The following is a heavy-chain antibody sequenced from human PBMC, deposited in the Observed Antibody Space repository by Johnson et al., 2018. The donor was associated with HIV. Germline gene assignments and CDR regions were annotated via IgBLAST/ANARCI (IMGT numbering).Heavy chain of an antibody. CDR1: GFTLSSYW. Sequence: VQLVESGGGLVQPGGSLRLSCAASGFTLSSYWMHWVRQAPGQGLVWVSRINSAGSSTSYADSVKGRFTISRDNAKNTLYLQMNSLRAEDTAVYYCARDDYGGLDAFDIWGQGTMVTVSS. V-gene: IGHV3-74*01. D-gene: IGHD4-23*01. CDR3: ARDDYGGLDAFDI. CDR2: INSAGSST. J-gene: IGHJ3*02.